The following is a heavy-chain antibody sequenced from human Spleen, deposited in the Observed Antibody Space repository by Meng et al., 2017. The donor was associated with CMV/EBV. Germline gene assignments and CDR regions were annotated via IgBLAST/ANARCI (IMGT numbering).Heavy chain of an antibody. D-gene: IGHD4-23*01. CDR1: CGSFSGYY. CDR2: INQSGST. Sequence: HGGAGMLKPSGALSLTVAVYCGSFSGYYWSWIRQPPGKGLEWIGEINQSGSTNYNPSLQTRLTISVDTSKNQFFLMLSSVTAADTAVYYCASCERGQRLVTPFDPWGQGTLVTVFS. J-gene: IGHJ5*02. CDR3: ASCERGQRLVTPFDP. V-gene: IGHV4-34*01.